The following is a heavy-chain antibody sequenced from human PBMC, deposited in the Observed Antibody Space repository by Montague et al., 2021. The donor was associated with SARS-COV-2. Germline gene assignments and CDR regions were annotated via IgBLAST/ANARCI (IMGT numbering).Heavy chain of an antibody. Sequence: SETLSLTCTVSGGSTASHYWNWIRQSPATGPEWIGYVYYNGTAKYNPYLQRRVTISIDTSKNQFSLRLNSVTAADTAVYFCGRGWAFDHWGQGRLVTVSS. D-gene: IGHD6-19*01. J-gene: IGHJ3*01. CDR1: GGSTASHY. CDR2: VYYNGTA. V-gene: IGHV4-59*08. CDR3: GRGWAFDH.